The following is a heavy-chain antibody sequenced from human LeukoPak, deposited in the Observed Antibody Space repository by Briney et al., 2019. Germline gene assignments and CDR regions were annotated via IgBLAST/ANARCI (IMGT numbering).Heavy chain of an antibody. V-gene: IGHV3-30*03. D-gene: IGHD7-27*01. CDR2: ISLDSTNK. Sequence: GRSLRLSCAASGFPFSNCAMHWVRRAPGKGLEWVAIISLDSTNKYYADSVKGRFTISRDNSKNTLYLQMNSLRSEDTAVYYCARDSWGPDYWGQGTLVIVSS. CDR1: GFPFSNCA. J-gene: IGHJ4*02. CDR3: ARDSWGPDY.